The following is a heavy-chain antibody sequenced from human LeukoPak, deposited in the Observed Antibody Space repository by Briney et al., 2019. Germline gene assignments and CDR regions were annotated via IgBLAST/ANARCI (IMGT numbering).Heavy chain of an antibody. CDR3: ARQRWAYDFWSGYYRQYYNYFDY. D-gene: IGHD3-3*01. J-gene: IGHJ4*02. Sequence: SETLSLTCTVSGGSISSSSYYWGWIRQPPGKGLEWIGSIYYSGSTYYNPSLKSRVTISVDTSKNQFSLKLSSVTAADTAVYYCARQRWAYDFWSGYYRQYYNYFDYWGQGTLVTVSS. CDR2: IYYSGST. CDR1: GGSISSSSYY. V-gene: IGHV4-39*01.